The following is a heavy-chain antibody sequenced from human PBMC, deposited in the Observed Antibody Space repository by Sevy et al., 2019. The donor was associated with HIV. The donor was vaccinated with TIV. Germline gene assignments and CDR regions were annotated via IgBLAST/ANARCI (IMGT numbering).Heavy chain of an antibody. V-gene: IGHV1-2*02. CDR2: INPNSGGT. J-gene: IGHJ5*02. D-gene: IGHD1-1*01. Sequence: ASVKVCCKASGYTFTGYYMHWVRQAPGQGLEWMGWINPNSGGTNYAQKFQGRVTMTRDTSISTAYMELSRLRSDDTAVYYCARDRTGTHNWLDPWGQGTLVTVSS. CDR3: ARDRTGTHNWLDP. CDR1: GYTFTGYY.